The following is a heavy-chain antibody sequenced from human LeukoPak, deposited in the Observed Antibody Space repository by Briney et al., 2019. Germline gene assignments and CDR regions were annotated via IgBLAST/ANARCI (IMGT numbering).Heavy chain of an antibody. J-gene: IGHJ2*01. CDR1: GGSVSSGSYY. D-gene: IGHD1-26*01. CDR2: IYYSGST. Sequence: SEALSLTCTVSGGSVSSGSYYWSWIRQPPGKGLEWIGYIYYSGSTNYNPSLKSRVTISVDTSKNQFSLKLSSVTAADTAVYYCAREVPLSGSYSQYFDLWGRGTLVTVSS. V-gene: IGHV4-61*01. CDR3: AREVPLSGSYSQYFDL.